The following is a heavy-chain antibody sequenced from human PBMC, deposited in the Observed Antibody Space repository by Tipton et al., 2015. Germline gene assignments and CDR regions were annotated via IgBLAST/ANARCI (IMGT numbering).Heavy chain of an antibody. CDR3: ARARGRHGGLFDS. J-gene: IGHJ4*02. CDR2: IYYSGST. CDR1: GGSMSRSSYY. Sequence: TLSLTCTVFGGSMSRSSYYWGWIRQPPGKGLEWIGSIYYSGSTYYNPSLKSRVTISVDTSKNQFSLKMSSVTASDTAVYYCARARGRHGGLFDSWGQGILVTVSS. D-gene: IGHD4-23*01. V-gene: IGHV4-39*01.